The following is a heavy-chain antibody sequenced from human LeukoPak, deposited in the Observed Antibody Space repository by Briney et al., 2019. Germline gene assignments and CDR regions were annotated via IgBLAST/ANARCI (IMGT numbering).Heavy chain of an antibody. CDR1: GGSISSYY. Sequence: SETLSLTCTVSGGSISSYYWSWIRQPPGKGLEWIGYIYYSGSTNYNPSLKSRVTISVDTSKNQFSLKLSSVTAADTAVYYCARGIVGANPHYYYYMDVWGKGTTVTVSS. V-gene: IGHV4-59*01. CDR2: IYYSGST. D-gene: IGHD1-26*01. J-gene: IGHJ6*03. CDR3: ARGIVGANPHYYYYMDV.